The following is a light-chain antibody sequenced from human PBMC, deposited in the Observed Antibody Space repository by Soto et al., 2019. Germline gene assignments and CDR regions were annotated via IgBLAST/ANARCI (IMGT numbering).Light chain of an antibody. CDR3: SSYAGSNTRYL. CDR2: EVS. Sequence: QSALTQPPSASGSPGQSVTISCTGANSDVGSYNYVSWYQQHPGKAPKVLIYEVSKRASGVPDRFSGSESGNTASLTVSGLQAEDEADYYCSSYAGSNTRYLFGSGTKLTVL. J-gene: IGLJ1*01. V-gene: IGLV2-8*01. CDR1: NSDVGSYNY.